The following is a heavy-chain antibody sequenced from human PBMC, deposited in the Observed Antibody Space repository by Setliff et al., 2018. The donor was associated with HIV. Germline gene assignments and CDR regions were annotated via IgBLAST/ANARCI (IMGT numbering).Heavy chain of an antibody. V-gene: IGHV1-18*01. CDR3: ARDGCSTSCYPDTNWFDP. J-gene: IGHJ5*02. D-gene: IGHD2-2*01. Sequence: ASVKVSCKTSGYDFRRYGIAWVRQVPGHGLEWMGWISPQNGKTKYAQRFQGRVTMTTDTSTSTAYMELRSLRSDDTAVYYCARDGCSTSCYPDTNWFDPWGQGTLVTVSS. CDR1: GYDFRRYG. CDR2: ISPQNGKT.